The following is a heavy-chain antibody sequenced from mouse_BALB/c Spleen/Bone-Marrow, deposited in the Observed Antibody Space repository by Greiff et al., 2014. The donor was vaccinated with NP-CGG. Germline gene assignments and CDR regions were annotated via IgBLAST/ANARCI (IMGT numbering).Heavy chain of an antibody. CDR3: ARGGHDFSLDY. D-gene: IGHD2-4*01. CDR1: GYTFTDKW. Sequence: VQLQQSGAEFVMPGASVKMSCKASGYTFTDKWMHWVKQRPGQGLEWIGAIDTSDSYINYNQKFKGKASLTVDASSSTAYMHLSSLTSDDSAVYYCARGGHDFSLDYWGQGTSDIVSS. V-gene: IGHV1-69*01. CDR2: IDTSDSYI. J-gene: IGHJ4*01.